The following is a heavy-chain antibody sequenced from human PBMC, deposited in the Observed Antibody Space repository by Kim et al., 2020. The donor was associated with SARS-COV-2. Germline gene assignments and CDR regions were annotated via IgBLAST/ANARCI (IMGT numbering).Heavy chain of an antibody. V-gene: IGHV3-48*03. J-gene: IGHJ4*02. CDR3: ASCSTGGTGTGEDY. D-gene: IGHD1-7*01. Sequence: DADSVTGRFTVSRDNAKNSLYLQMNSLRAEDTAVYYCASCSTGGTGTGEDYWGQGTLVTVSS.